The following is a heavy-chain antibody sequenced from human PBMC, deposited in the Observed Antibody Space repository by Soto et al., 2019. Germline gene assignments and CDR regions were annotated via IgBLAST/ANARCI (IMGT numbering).Heavy chain of an antibody. D-gene: IGHD2-2*01. V-gene: IGHV4-30-4*01. CDR2: IYYSGST. CDR3: ARGVLVPAASTDYYYYGMDV. CDR1: GGSISSGDYY. J-gene: IGHJ6*02. Sequence: QVQLQESGPGLVKPSQTLSLTCTVSGGSISSGDYYWSWIRQPPGKGLEWIGYIYYSGSTYYNPSLKSRVTISVDTSKNQFSLNVSSVTAADTAVYYCARGVLVPAASTDYYYYGMDVWGQGTTVTVSS.